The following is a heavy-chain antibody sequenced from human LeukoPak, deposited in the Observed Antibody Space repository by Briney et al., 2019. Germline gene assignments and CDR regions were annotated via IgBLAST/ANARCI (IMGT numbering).Heavy chain of an antibody. CDR2: IYYSGST. CDR3: ARDQTYSGSGIYTYFDY. J-gene: IGHJ4*02. Sequence: PSETLSLTCTVSGGSMSSYYWSWIRQPPGKGLEWIGYIYYSGSTNYNPSLKSRVTISVDTSKNQFTLKLSSVTAADTAVYYCARDQTYSGSGIYTYFDYWGQGILVTVSS. CDR1: GGSMSSYY. V-gene: IGHV4-59*01. D-gene: IGHD3-10*01.